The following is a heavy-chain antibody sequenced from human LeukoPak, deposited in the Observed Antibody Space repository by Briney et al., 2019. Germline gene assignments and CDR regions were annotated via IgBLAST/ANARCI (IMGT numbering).Heavy chain of an antibody. CDR3: ARGDVLRSLEWSPYSGDYYYYMDV. Sequence: SVKVSCKASGGTFSSYAISWVRQAPGQGLEWMGRIIPIFGTANYAQKFQGRVTITTDESTSTAYMELSSLRSEDTAVYYCARGDVLRSLEWSPYSGDYYYYMDVWGKGTTVTVSS. V-gene: IGHV1-69*05. D-gene: IGHD3-3*01. CDR2: IIPIFGTA. J-gene: IGHJ6*03. CDR1: GGTFSSYA.